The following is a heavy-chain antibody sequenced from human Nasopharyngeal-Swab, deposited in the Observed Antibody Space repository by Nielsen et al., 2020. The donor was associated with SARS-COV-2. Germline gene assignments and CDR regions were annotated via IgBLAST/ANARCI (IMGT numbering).Heavy chain of an antibody. Sequence: GGSLRLSCAASGSTFSSYWMHWVRQAPGKGLVWVSRINSDGSSTSYADSVKGRFTISRDNAKNTLYLQMNSLRAEDTAVYYCARGGAAAEGYYGMDVWGQGTTVTVSS. CDR2: INSDGSST. CDR3: ARGGAAAEGYYGMDV. D-gene: IGHD6-13*01. CDR1: GSTFSSYW. J-gene: IGHJ6*02. V-gene: IGHV3-74*01.